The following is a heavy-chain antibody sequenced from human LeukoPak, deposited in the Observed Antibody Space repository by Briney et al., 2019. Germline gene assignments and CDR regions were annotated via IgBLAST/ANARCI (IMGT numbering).Heavy chain of an antibody. CDR2: IFYSGST. CDR3: ARGYYGSGSYTT. J-gene: IGHJ5*02. V-gene: IGHV4-39*07. D-gene: IGHD3-10*01. CDR1: GGSISTSNYY. Sequence: SETLSLTCTVSGGSISTSNYYWGWIRQPPGKGLEWIGNIFYSGSTYYSPSLKSRVTISLDTSRNQFSLKLSSVTAADTAVYYCARGYYGSGSYTTWGQGTLVTVSS.